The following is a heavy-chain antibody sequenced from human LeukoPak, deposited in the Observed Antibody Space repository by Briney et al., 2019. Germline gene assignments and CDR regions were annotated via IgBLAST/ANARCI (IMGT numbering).Heavy chain of an antibody. CDR2: IKEDGSEK. V-gene: IGHV3-7*01. CDR3: IRGVYAFEI. J-gene: IGHJ3*02. Sequence: GGSLRLSCVASGFTFSSHWMSWVRQAPGKGLEWVANIKEDGSEKYHVDSVKGRFTISRDNAKNSLYLQMNSLRAEDTAVYYCIRGVYAFEIWGQGTMVTVSS. CDR1: GFTFSSHW. D-gene: IGHD3-16*01.